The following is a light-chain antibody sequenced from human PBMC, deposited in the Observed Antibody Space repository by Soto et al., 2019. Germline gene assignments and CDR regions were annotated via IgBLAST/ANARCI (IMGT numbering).Light chain of an antibody. V-gene: IGLV2-14*01. J-gene: IGLJ2*01. Sequence: QSALTQPASLSGSPGQSITISCSGTSSDVGGYTYVSWYQQHPGKAPKLMIYDVSNRPSGVSNRFSGSKSGNTASLTISGLQTEDEADYYCSSYTSSSTLVVFGGGTKLTVL. CDR3: SSYTSSSTLVV. CDR2: DVS. CDR1: SSDVGGYTY.